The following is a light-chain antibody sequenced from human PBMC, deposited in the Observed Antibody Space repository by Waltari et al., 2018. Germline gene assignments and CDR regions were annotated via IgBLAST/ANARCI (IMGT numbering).Light chain of an antibody. J-gene: IGLJ3*02. V-gene: IGLV1-40*01. Sequence: QSVLTQPPSVSGAPGQRVTIPCPGSGSNIRAGYVVHWYQQLPRAAPKLLIYGSTSRPLGVPARFFGSTSGASASLAIIGLQAEDEADYYCQSYDTSLSVVFGGGTKLTVL. CDR2: GST. CDR3: QSYDTSLSVV. CDR1: GSNIRAGYV.